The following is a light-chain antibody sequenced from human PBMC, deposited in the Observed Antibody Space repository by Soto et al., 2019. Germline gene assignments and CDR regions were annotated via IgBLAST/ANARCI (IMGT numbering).Light chain of an antibody. CDR1: QSVSSY. V-gene: IGKV3-11*01. J-gene: IGKJ4*01. CDR2: DAS. Sequence: EIVLTQSPATLSLSPGERATLSCRASQSVSSYLAWYQQKPGQAPRLLIYDASNRATGIPARFSGSGCGTDCTLTISSLEPEDFAIYYRQQRSNWPPVICGGGTKVDIK. CDR3: QQRSNWPPVI.